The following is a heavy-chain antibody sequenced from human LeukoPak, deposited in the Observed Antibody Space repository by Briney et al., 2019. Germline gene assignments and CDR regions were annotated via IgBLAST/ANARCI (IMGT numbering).Heavy chain of an antibody. V-gene: IGHV4-39*01. CDR2: IYYSGST. D-gene: IGHD3-16*02. J-gene: IGHJ6*03. CDR1: GGSISSSSYY. Sequence: KASETLSLTCTVSGGSISSSSYYWGWIRQPPGKGLEWIGSIYYSGSTYYNPSLKSRVTISVDTSKNQFSLKLSSVTAADTAVYYCARQLSHRRLGELSFALYYYYYMDVWGKGTTVTISS. CDR3: ARQLSHRRLGELSFALYYYYYMDV.